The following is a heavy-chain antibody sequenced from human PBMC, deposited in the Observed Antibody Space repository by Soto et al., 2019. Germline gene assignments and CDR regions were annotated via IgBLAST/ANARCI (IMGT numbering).Heavy chain of an antibody. J-gene: IGHJ4*02. CDR1: GYTFTSYY. CDR2: ISPSGTTT. V-gene: IGHV1-46*01. CDR3: ARDPWNY. D-gene: IGHD3-3*01. Sequence: ASVKVSCKASGYTFTSYYMHWVRQAPGQGLEWMGIISPSGTTTTYAQKFQGRVTLTWDTSTSTVYMELSSLRSEDTAVYYCARDPWNYWGQGTLVTVSS.